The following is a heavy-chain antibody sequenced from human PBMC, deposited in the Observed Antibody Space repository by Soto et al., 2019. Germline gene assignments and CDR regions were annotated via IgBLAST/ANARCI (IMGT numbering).Heavy chain of an antibody. D-gene: IGHD2-8*01. CDR1: DFAFNRYS. V-gene: IGHV3-30-3*01. CDR3: ARGGVGYCTNGVCYLDF. J-gene: IGHJ4*02. CDR2: SSFDGSKE. Sequence: QVQLVASGGXVVQPGRSLRLSCSSSDFAFNRYSLHWVRQAPGKGLEWVAVSSFDGSKEYYADSVKGRFTISRDNSKNTVFLEMNSLRTEDSAMYYCARGGVGYCTNGVCYLDFWGQGTLVTVSS.